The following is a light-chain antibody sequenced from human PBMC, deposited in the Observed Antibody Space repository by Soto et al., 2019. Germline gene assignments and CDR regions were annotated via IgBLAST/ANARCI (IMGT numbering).Light chain of an antibody. V-gene: IGKV3-20*01. CDR2: GAS. J-gene: IGKJ1*01. Sequence: EILLTQSPGTLSLSPGERSTLSCRASQSLASTYLTWYQQKPGQAPRLLIYGASSRATGIPDRFSGSGSGTDFTLTISSLEPEDFAVYYCQQYGSSVGTFGQGTKVDI. CDR3: QQYGSSVGT. CDR1: QSLASTY.